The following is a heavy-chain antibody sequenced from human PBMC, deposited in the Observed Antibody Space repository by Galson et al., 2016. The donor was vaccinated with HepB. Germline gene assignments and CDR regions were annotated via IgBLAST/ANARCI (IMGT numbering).Heavy chain of an antibody. CDR2: MNSNSGYT. CDR1: GYTFTNYD. Sequence: SVKVSCKASGYTFTNYDIHWVRQATGQGLEWMGWMNSNSGYTGYAQKFHGRVTMTRDTSISTAYMELSSLRSEDTAGYNCARRPFRIGTSARTTARSILDYWGQGILVTVSS. CDR3: ARRPFRIGTSARTTARSILDY. D-gene: IGHD1-14*01. V-gene: IGHV1-8*01. J-gene: IGHJ4*02.